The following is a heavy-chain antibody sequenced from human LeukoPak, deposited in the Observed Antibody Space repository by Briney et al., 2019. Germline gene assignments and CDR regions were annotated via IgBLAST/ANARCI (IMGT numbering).Heavy chain of an antibody. V-gene: IGHV4-59*08. D-gene: IGHD3-10*01. CDR1: GASIGSYY. J-gene: IGHJ3*02. Sequence: SETLSLTCTVSGASIGSYYWSWIRQPPGKGLECIGYIHYSGITNYNPSLKSRVTISVDTSKNQFSLRLSSVTAADTAVYYCARHDTRGGAYDIWGQGTMVTVSS. CDR3: ARHDTRGGAYDI. CDR2: IHYSGIT.